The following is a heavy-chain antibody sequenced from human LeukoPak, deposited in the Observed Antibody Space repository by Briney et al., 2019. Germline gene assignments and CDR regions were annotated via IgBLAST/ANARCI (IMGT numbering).Heavy chain of an antibody. V-gene: IGHV3-7*01. CDR2: IKQDGSEI. J-gene: IGHJ5*02. Sequence: GGSLRLSCAASGFTFNTYWMGWVRQAPGKGLEWVANIKQDGSEIYYVDSVKGRFTISRDNAKNSLYLQMNSLSAEDTAVYYCARVLGYGWFDPWSQGTLVTVSS. CDR1: GFTFNTYW. CDR3: ARVLGYGWFDP. D-gene: IGHD5-18*01.